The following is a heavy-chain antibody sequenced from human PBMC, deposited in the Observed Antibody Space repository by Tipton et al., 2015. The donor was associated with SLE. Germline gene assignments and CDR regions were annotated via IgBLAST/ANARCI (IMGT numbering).Heavy chain of an antibody. Sequence: QVQLVQSGAEVKKPGASVKVSCKASGYTFTSFDINWVRQATGQGLGWMGWMNPNSGNTAYAQKFQGRVTMTRDTSISTAYMELSSLRSEDTAVYYCARAPPQLGFDYWGQGTLVTVSS. CDR2: MNPNSGNT. J-gene: IGHJ4*02. D-gene: IGHD5-24*01. CDR3: ARAPPQLGFDY. V-gene: IGHV1-8*01. CDR1: GYTFTSFD.